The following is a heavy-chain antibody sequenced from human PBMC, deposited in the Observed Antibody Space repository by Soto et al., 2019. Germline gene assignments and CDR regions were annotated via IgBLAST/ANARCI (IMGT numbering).Heavy chain of an antibody. CDR3: AREAFGLRVLEWPYYFDY. V-gene: IGHV4-34*01. D-gene: IGHD3-3*01. J-gene: IGHJ4*02. CDR1: GGSFSVYY. CDR2: INHSGST. Sequence: PSETLSLTCAVYGGSFSVYYWSWIRQPPGKGLEWIGEINHSGSTNYNPSLKSRVTISVDTSKNQFSLKLSSVTAADTAVYYCAREAFGLRVLEWPYYFDYWGQGTLVTVSS.